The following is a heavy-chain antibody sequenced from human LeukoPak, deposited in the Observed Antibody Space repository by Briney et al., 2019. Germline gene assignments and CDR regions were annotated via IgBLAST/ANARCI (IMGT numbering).Heavy chain of an antibody. V-gene: IGHV3-7*05. J-gene: IGHJ3*01. CDR2: MKKDGSEK. CDR3: TRDEF. CDR1: GFTFSNYW. Sequence: GGSLRLSCAGSGFTFSNYWMRWVRQAPGKGLEWVANMKKDGSEKYYVDSVKGRFTISRDNAKNSLYLQMDSLRAEDTAVYYCTRDEFWGQGTMVTVSS.